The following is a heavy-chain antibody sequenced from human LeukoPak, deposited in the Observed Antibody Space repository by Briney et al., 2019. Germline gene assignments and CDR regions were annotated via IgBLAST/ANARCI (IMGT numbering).Heavy chain of an antibody. V-gene: IGHV3-9*01. CDR3: AKDEAQGYFDY. CDR1: GFTFDDYA. Sequence: GGSLRLSCAASGFTFDDYAMHWVRQAPGKGLEWVSGISWNSGSIGYADSVKGRFTISRDNAKNSLYLQMNSLRAEDTALYYCAKDEAQGYFDYWGQGTLVTVSS. J-gene: IGHJ4*02. CDR2: ISWNSGSI.